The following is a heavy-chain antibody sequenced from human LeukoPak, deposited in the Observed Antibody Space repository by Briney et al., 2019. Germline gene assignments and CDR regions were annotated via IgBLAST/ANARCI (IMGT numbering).Heavy chain of an antibody. D-gene: IGHD6-19*01. V-gene: IGHV1-46*01. Sequence: ASVKVSCKASGYTFSSYYIHWVRQAPGQGLEWMGTINPGRDSTSCAQKFQGRVIMTRDTSTSTVDMDLSSLRSDDTAVYYCARDVGSGTYMFDFWGQGTLVTVSS. CDR3: ARDVGSGTYMFDF. J-gene: IGHJ4*02. CDR1: GYTFSSYY. CDR2: INPGRDST.